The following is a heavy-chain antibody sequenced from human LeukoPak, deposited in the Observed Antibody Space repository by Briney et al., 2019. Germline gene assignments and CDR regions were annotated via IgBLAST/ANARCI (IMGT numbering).Heavy chain of an antibody. CDR3: ARVYCSGGSCYRQVNWFDP. Sequence: SETLSLTCTVSGYSISSGYYWGWIRQPPGKGLEWIGSIYHSGSTYYNPSLKSRVTISVDTSKNQFSLKLSSVTAADTAVYYCARVYCSGGSCYRQVNWFDPWGQGTLVTVSS. V-gene: IGHV4-38-2*02. D-gene: IGHD2-15*01. CDR2: IYHSGST. J-gene: IGHJ5*02. CDR1: GYSISSGYY.